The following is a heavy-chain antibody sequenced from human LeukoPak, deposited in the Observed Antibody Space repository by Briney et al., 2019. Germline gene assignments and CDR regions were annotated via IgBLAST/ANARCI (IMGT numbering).Heavy chain of an antibody. CDR3: ARLNGVAAR. CDR1: GYSISSGYC. CDR2: IYYSGST. D-gene: IGHD3-3*01. J-gene: IGHJ4*02. V-gene: IGHV4-38-2*02. Sequence: SETLSLTCTVSGYSISSGYCWGWIRQPPGKGLEWIGSIYYSGSTYYNPSLKSRVTISVDTSKNQFSLKLSSVTAADTAVYYCARLNGVAARWGQGTLVTVSS.